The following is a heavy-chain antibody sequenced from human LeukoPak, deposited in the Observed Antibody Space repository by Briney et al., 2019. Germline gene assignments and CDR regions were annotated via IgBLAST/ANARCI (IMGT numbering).Heavy chain of an antibody. J-gene: IGHJ4*02. V-gene: IGHV4-34*01. Sequence: SETLSLTCAVYGGSFSGYYWSWISQPPGKGLEWIGEINHSGSTNYNPSLKSRVTISVDTSKNQFSLKLSSVTAADTAVYYCARAGIAAADFAPWGQGTLVTVSS. CDR2: INHSGST. CDR3: ARAGIAAADFAP. CDR1: GGSFSGYY. D-gene: IGHD6-13*01.